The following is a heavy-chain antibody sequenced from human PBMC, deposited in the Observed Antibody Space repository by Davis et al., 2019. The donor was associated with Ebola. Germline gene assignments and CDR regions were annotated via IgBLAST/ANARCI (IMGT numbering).Heavy chain of an antibody. CDR2: ISSSSSYI. CDR1: GFTFSSYS. J-gene: IGHJ5*02. Sequence: GGSLRLSCAASGFTFSSYSMNWVRQAPGKGLEWVSSISSSSSYIYYADSVKGRFTISRDNAKNSLYLQMNSLRAEDTAVYYCARRGVTTNPWGLGFDPWGQGTLVTDSS. CDR3: ARRGVTTNPWGLGFDP. D-gene: IGHD4-11*01. V-gene: IGHV3-21*01.